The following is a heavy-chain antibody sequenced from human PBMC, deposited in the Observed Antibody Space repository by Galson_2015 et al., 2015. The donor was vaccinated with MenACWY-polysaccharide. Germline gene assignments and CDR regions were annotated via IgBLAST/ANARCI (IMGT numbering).Heavy chain of an antibody. CDR1: GFTFRSHD. CDR2: IDTSGTST. D-gene: IGHD1-1*01. Sequence: SLRLSCAVSGFTFRSHDMNWVRQAPGKGLEWVSYIDTSGTSTKYADSVKSRFIMFRDNAKNSLYLQMNSLRLEDTAVYYCARDTPGIEDFDYWGQGTLVTVSS. J-gene: IGHJ4*02. V-gene: IGHV3-48*03. CDR3: ARDTPGIEDFDY.